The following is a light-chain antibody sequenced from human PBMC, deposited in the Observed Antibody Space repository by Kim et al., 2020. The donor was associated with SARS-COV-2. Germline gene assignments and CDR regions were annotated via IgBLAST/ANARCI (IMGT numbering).Light chain of an antibody. V-gene: IGLV2-14*03. CDR3: CSYTSTKTYV. J-gene: IGLJ1*01. CDR2: DVS. Sequence: GQSITISSTGTSSDVGGYNFVSWYQQYPGKTPKLMIYDVSNRPSGVSNRFSGSKSGNTASLTISGLQAEDEADYYCCSYTSTKTYVFGTGTKVTVL. CDR1: SSDVGGYNF.